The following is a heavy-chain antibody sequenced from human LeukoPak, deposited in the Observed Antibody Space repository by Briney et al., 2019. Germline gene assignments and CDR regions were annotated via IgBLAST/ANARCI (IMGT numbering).Heavy chain of an antibody. V-gene: IGHV3-21*04. Sequence: PGGSLRLSCAAPGITFSNYNMNWVRQAPGKGLEWISSITSSSYYTFYADSVKGRFTISRDNAKNSLYLQMNSLRAEDTALYYCAKDIGYYGSGSLDYWGQGTLVTVSS. D-gene: IGHD3-10*01. CDR3: AKDIGYYGSGSLDY. CDR1: GITFSNYN. J-gene: IGHJ4*02. CDR2: ITSSSYYT.